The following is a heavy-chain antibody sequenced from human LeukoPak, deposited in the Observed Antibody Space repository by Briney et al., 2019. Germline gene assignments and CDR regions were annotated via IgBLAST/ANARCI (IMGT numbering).Heavy chain of an antibody. Sequence: GGSLRLSCAASGFTFSDHYMDWVRQAPGKWLEWVGRTRNKANSYTTEYAASVKGRFTISRDDSKNSLYLQMNSLKTEDTAVYYCARYSTVGIYYGMDVWGKGTTVTVSS. V-gene: IGHV3-72*01. CDR3: ARYSTVGIYYGMDV. CDR1: GFTFSDHY. J-gene: IGHJ6*04. D-gene: IGHD4-23*01. CDR2: TRNKANSYTT.